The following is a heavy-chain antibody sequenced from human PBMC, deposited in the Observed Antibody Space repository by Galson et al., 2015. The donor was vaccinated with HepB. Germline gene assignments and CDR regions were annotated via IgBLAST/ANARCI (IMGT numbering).Heavy chain of an antibody. Sequence: SLRLSCAASGFTFSNYGMHWVRQAPGKGLEWVALVSHDGSYKSSAASVKGRFTSFRDNSKGPLYLQMNSLRPEDTAVYYCAKDPAGRSVVNYRGYYFDDWGRGTLVTVSS. D-gene: IGHD1-7*01. CDR3: AKDPAGRSVVNYRGYYFDD. CDR1: GFTFSNYG. CDR2: VSHDGSYK. V-gene: IGHV3-30*18. J-gene: IGHJ4*02.